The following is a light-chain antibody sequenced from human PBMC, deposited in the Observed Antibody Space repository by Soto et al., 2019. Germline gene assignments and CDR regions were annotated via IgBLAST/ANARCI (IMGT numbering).Light chain of an antibody. CDR3: AAWDDSLSGHWV. CDR2: KNN. CDR1: RSNIGSYY. J-gene: IGLJ3*02. V-gene: IGLV1-47*01. Sequence: QAVVTQPPSASGTPGQRVTISCSGSRSNIGSYYVFWYHQLPGAAPTLLIYKNNQRPSGVPDRFSGSKSGTSASLVISGLRSEDEAAYYCAAWDDSLSGHWVFGGGTKLTVL.